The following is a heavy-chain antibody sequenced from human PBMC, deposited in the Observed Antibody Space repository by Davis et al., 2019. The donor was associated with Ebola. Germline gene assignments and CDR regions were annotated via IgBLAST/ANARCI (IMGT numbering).Heavy chain of an antibody. CDR1: GFMFSTYA. Sequence: GESLKISCAASGFMFSTYAMHWVRQAPGTGLEWVAVISKDGSSEDYADSLRGRFTISRDNSKNMLYLQMNSLRAEDTAVYYCVKVGQMKWNFRYAMDVWGQGTTVTVSS. CDR2: ISKDGSSE. CDR3: VKVGQMKWNFRYAMDV. V-gene: IGHV3-30*04. J-gene: IGHJ6*02. D-gene: IGHD1-7*01.